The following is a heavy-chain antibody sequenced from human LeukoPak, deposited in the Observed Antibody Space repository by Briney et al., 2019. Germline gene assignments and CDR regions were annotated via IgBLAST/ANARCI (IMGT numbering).Heavy chain of an antibody. Sequence: PGGSLRLSCAASGFPFSSYDMNWVGPAPGKGREWVSAIIGRGGSTYYADSVKGRFTISRDNSKNTLYLQMNSLRAEDTAVYYCAKDGGMGYCSSTSCPNDYWGQGTLVTVSS. CDR2: IIGRGGST. V-gene: IGHV3-23*01. CDR3: AKDGGMGYCSSTSCPNDY. CDR1: GFPFSSYD. D-gene: IGHD2-2*01. J-gene: IGHJ4*02.